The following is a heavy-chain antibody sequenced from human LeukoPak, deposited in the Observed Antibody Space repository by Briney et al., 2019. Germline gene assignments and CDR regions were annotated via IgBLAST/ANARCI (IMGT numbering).Heavy chain of an antibody. CDR2: IIPILGIA. J-gene: IGHJ4*02. CDR3: ASYYVWGSYRYIRGNHFDY. Sequence: SVKVSCKASGGTFSSYAINWVRQAPGQGLEWMGMIIPILGIANYAQKFQGRVTITADKSTSTAYMELSSLRSEDTAVYYCASYYVWGSYRYIRGNHFDYWGQGTLVTVSS. V-gene: IGHV1-69*04. CDR1: GGTFSSYA. D-gene: IGHD3-16*02.